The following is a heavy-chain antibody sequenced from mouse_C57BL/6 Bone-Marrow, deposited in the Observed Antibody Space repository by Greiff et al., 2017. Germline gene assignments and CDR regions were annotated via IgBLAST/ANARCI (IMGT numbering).Heavy chain of an antibody. V-gene: IGHV1-54*01. CDR2: INPGSGGT. CDR1: GYAFTNYL. J-gene: IGHJ2*01. CDR3: ARKYYDYDGFDY. Sequence: QVQLQQSGAELVRPGTSVKVSCKASGYAFTNYLIEWVKQRPGQGLEWIGVINPGSGGTNYNEKFKGKATLTADKSSSTAYMQLSSLTSEDSAVYFCARKYYDYDGFDYCGQGTTLTVSS. D-gene: IGHD2-4*01.